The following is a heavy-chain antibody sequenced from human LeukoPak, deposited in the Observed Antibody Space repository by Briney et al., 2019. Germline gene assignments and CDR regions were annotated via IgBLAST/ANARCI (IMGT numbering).Heavy chain of an antibody. CDR3: ARGPIIDIAIVPAADEYYYMDV. V-gene: IGHV1-18*01. J-gene: IGHJ6*03. CDR1: GGTFSSYA. CDR2: ISAYNGNT. D-gene: IGHD2-2*01. Sequence: GASVKVSCEASGGTFSSYAISWVRQAPGQGLEWTGWISAYNGNTKYGQRLQGRVTMTTDTSTSTAYMELRSLRSDDTAVYYCARGPIIDIAIVPAADEYYYMDVWGKGTTVTVSS.